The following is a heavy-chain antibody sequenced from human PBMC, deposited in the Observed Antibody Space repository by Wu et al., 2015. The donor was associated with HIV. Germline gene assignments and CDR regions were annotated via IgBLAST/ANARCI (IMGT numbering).Heavy chain of an antibody. CDR3: ARVGGIQQYYYYYYMDV. CDR1: GGTFSSYA. Sequence: QVQLVQSGAEVKKPGSSVKVSCKASGGTFSSYAISWVRQAPGQGLEWMGGIIPIFGTANYAQKFQGRVTITADESTSTAYMELSSLSSEDTAVYYCARVGGIQQYYYYYYMDVWGKGTTVTVSS. D-gene: IGHD4-23*01. V-gene: IGHV1-69*12. J-gene: IGHJ6*03. CDR2: IIPIFGTA.